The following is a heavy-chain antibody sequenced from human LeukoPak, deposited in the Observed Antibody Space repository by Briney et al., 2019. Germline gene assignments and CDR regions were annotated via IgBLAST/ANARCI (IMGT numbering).Heavy chain of an antibody. D-gene: IGHD3-9*01. V-gene: IGHV4-59*01. Sequence: SETLSLTCTVSGGSISSYYWSWIRQPPGKGLEWIGYIYYSGSTNYNPSLKSRVTISVDTSKNQFSLKLSSVTAADTAVYYCARAPIDSRDYWGQGTLVTVSS. J-gene: IGHJ4*02. CDR1: GGSISSYY. CDR2: IYYSGST. CDR3: ARAPIDSRDY.